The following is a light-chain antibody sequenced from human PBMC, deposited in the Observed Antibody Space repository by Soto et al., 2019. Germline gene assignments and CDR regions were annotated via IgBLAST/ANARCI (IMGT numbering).Light chain of an antibody. CDR2: DAS. V-gene: IGKV3-20*01. Sequence: EIVLTQSPGTLSLSPGERATLSCRASQSVTNNYLAWYQQKPGQAPRLLIHDASSRATGIPDRFSGSGSGTDFTLTISRLEPEDCAVYYCQQCSTSPLTFGGGTKVEIK. CDR3: QQCSTSPLT. CDR1: QSVTNNY. J-gene: IGKJ4*01.